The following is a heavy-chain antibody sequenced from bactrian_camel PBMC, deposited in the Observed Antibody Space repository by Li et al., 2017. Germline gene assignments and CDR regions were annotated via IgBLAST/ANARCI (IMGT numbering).Heavy chain of an antibody. CDR1: GFTFSSVT. J-gene: IGHJ4*01. V-gene: IGHV3-2*01. CDR3: ANWLAPYGDNWDDTY. D-gene: IGHD8*01. Sequence: HVQLVESGGDLVQPGGSLRLSCAASGFTFSSVTMNWVRQAPGKGLEWVSSIDRSISSATYYADSVKGRFTVSRDNAKNTINLELNSLKSEDTAMYHCANWLAPYGDNWDDTYWGQGTQVTVS. CDR2: IDRSISSAT.